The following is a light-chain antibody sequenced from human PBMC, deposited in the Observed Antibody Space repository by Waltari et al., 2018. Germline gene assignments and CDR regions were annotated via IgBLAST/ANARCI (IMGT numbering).Light chain of an antibody. Sequence: EIVLTQSPGTLSLSPGDRATLSCRASQSVGRTLAWYQPKRGQAPRIIIYGASTRATCTPERCSGSVSGTDVSLTISRLEPEDFAVYYCQHYVRLPATFGQGTKVEIK. CDR1: QSVGRT. J-gene: IGKJ1*01. CDR2: GAS. V-gene: IGKV3-20*01. CDR3: QHYVRLPAT.